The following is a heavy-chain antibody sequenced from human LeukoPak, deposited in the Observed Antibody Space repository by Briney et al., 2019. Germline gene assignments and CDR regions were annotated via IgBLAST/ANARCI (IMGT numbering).Heavy chain of an antibody. V-gene: IGHV3-15*01. Sequence: GGSLRLSCAASGFTFSNAWMSWVRQAPEKGLEWVGRIKSKTDGGTTDYAAPVKGRLTISRDDSKNTLYLQMNSLKTEDTGVYYCTTGDSWGQYFQYWGQGTLVSVSS. CDR2: IKSKTDGGTT. D-gene: IGHD5-24*01. CDR3: TTGDSWGQYFQY. CDR1: GFTFSNAW. J-gene: IGHJ1*01.